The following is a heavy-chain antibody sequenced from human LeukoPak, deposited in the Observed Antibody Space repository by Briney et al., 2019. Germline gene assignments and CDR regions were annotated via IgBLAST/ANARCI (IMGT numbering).Heavy chain of an antibody. Sequence: GGSLRLSCAASGFTFSDYYMSWMRQAPGKGLEWVSYISSSGSTIYYADSVKGRFTTSRDNAKNSLYLQMNSLRAEDTAVYYCARDITYYYDSSGPNAFDYWGQGTLVTVSS. D-gene: IGHD3-22*01. CDR1: GFTFSDYY. J-gene: IGHJ4*02. CDR2: ISSSGSTI. V-gene: IGHV3-11*04. CDR3: ARDITYYYDSSGPNAFDY.